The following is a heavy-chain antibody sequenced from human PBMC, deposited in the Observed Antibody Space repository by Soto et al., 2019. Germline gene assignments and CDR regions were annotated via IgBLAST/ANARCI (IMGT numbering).Heavy chain of an antibody. D-gene: IGHD2-15*01. Sequence: DVQLLESGGGLVQPEGSLRLSCAASGFTFSSYAMGWVRQGPGKGLEWVAVVSIGGSTHYADSVRGRFTISRDNSKNTLSLKMHSLTAEETAVYFCAKRRGAGGHVDDWGQGALVTVSS. CDR2: VSIGGST. CDR3: AKRRGAGGHVDD. J-gene: IGHJ4*02. V-gene: IGHV3-23*01. CDR1: GFTFSSYA.